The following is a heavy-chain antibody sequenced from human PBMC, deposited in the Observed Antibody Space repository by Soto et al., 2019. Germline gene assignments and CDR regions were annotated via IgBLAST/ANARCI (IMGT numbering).Heavy chain of an antibody. CDR2: ISGSGTII. D-gene: IGHD3-10*01. V-gene: IGHV3-48*03. CDR3: ARDWEFWIDFYRSDAFDR. Sequence: GGSLRLSCAASGFTFSSYEMNWVRQAPGKGLEWLSYISGSGTIILYADSVKGRFTISRDNAKNSLHLQMNSLSVEDTAVYYCARDWEFWIDFYRSDAFDRWGQGTRVTVSS. J-gene: IGHJ3*01. CDR1: GFTFSSYE.